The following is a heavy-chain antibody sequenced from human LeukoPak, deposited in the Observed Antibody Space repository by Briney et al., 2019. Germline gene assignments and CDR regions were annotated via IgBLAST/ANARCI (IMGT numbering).Heavy chain of an antibody. J-gene: IGHJ4*02. CDR3: ARHSGYSYGYAGY. V-gene: IGHV4-39*01. Sequence: SETLSLTCTVSGGSISSSSYYWGWIRQPPGKGLEWIGNIYYSGSTYYNPSLKSRVTISVDTSKNQFSLKLSSVTAADTAVYYCARHSGYSYGYAGYWGQGTLVTVSS. D-gene: IGHD5-18*01. CDR2: IYYSGST. CDR1: GGSISSSSYY.